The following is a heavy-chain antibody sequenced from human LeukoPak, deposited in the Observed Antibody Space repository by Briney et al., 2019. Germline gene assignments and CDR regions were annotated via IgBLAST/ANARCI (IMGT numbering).Heavy chain of an antibody. CDR3: AKDHTITIFGVVPPPYGMDV. D-gene: IGHD3-3*01. J-gene: IGHJ6*02. Sequence: GGSLRLSCAASGFTFSSYGMHWVRQAPDKGLEWVAVISYDGSNKYYADSVKGRFTISRDNSKNTLYLQMNSLRAEDTAVYYCAKDHTITIFGVVPPPYGMDVWGQGTTVTVSS. V-gene: IGHV3-30*18. CDR2: ISYDGSNK. CDR1: GFTFSSYG.